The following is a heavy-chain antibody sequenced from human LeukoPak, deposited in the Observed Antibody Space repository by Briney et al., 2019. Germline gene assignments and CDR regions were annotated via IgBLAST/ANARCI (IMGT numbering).Heavy chain of an antibody. Sequence: ASVKVSCKASGYTFTGYYMHWVRQAPGQGLEWMGWINPNSGGTNYAQKFQGRVTISVDTSKNQFSLKLSSVTAADTAVYYCARGTRNRYFGYMDVWGKGTTVTISS. CDR2: INPNSGGT. CDR3: ARGTRNRYFGYMDV. V-gene: IGHV1-2*02. J-gene: IGHJ6*03. CDR1: GYTFTGYY. D-gene: IGHD3-9*01.